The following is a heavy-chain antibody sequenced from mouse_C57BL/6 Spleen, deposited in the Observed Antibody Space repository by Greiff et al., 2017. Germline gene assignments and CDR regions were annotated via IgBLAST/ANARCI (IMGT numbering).Heavy chain of an antibody. CDR1: GYTFTSSW. J-gene: IGHJ1*03. CDR2: IDPSDSYT. Sequence: QVQLQQPGAELVMPGASVKLSCKASGYTFTSSWMHWVKQRPGQGLEWIGEIDPSDSYTNYNQKFKGKSTLTVDKSSSTAYMQLSSLTSEDSAVYYGARDYGSSELGFDVWGTGTTVTVSS. D-gene: IGHD1-1*01. V-gene: IGHV1-69*01. CDR3: ARDYGSSELGFDV.